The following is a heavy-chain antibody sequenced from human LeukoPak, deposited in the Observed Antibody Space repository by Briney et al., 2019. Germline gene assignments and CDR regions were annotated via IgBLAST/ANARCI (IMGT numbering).Heavy chain of an antibody. CDR3: AVRYFDWAAGFDY. D-gene: IGHD3-9*01. V-gene: IGHV3-21*01. Sequence: GGSLRLSCAASGFTFSSYSMNWVRQAPGKGLEWVSSISSSSSYIYYADSVKGRFTISRDNAKNSLYLQMNSLRAEDTAVYYCAVRYFDWAAGFDYWGQGTLVTVSS. CDR1: GFTFSSYS. CDR2: ISSSSSYI. J-gene: IGHJ4*02.